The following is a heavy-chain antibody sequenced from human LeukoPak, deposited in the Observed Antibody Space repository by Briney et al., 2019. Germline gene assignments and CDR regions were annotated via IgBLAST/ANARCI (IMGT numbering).Heavy chain of an antibody. CDR1: GYTFTSYA. V-gene: IGHV1-3*01. J-gene: IGHJ4*02. D-gene: IGHD3-10*01. CDR2: INAGNGNT. CDR3: ARDRVTMVRGVIEGFDY. Sequence: GASVKVSCKASGYTFTSYAMHWVRQAPGQRLEWMGWINAGNGNTKYSQKFQGRVTITRDTSASTAYMELRSLRSEDTAVYYCARDRVTMVRGVIEGFDYWGQGTLVTVSS.